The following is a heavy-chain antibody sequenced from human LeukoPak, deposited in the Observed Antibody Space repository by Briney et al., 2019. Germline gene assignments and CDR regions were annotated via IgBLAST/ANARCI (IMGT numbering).Heavy chain of an antibody. CDR2: IYYSGST. CDR1: GGSISSSSYY. J-gene: IGHJ4*02. V-gene: IGHV4-39*07. D-gene: IGHD6-13*01. CDR3: ARDQNPGYSSSWYQYYFDY. Sequence: SGTLSLTCTVSGGSISSSSYYWGWIRQPPGKGLEWIGSIYYSGSTYYNPSLKSRVTISVDTSKNQFSLKLSSVTAADTAVYYCARDQNPGYSSSWYQYYFDYWGQGTLVTVSS.